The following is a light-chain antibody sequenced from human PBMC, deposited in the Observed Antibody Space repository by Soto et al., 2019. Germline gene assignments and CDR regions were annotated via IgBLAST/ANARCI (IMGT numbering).Light chain of an antibody. V-gene: IGKV3-20*01. CDR2: GAS. CDR3: QQYGSSPPHT. Sequence: EIVLTQSPGTLSLSPGERATLSCRASHSVRSSYLAWYQQKPGQAPRLLIYGASSRATGIPDRFSGSGSGTDLTLTISRLEPEDFAVYYCQQYGSSPPHTFGQGTKLEIK. CDR1: HSVRSSY. J-gene: IGKJ2*01.